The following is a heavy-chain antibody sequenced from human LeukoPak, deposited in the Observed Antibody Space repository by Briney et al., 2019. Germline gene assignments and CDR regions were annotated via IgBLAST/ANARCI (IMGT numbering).Heavy chain of an antibody. V-gene: IGHV1-18*01. J-gene: IGHJ4*02. D-gene: IGHD3-10*01. Sequence: GASVKVSCKASGYTFTSYGISWVRQAPGQGLEWMGWISAYNGNTNYAQKLQGRVTMTTDTSTSTAYMELRSLRSDDTAVYYCARDYYGSGSYSRLPSDYWGQGTLVTVSS. CDR1: GYTFTSYG. CDR2: ISAYNGNT. CDR3: ARDYYGSGSYSRLPSDY.